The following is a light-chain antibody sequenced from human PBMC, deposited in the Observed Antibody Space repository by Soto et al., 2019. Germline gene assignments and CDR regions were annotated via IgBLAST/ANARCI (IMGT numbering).Light chain of an antibody. CDR3: SSYTNTIYV. J-gene: IGLJ1*01. Sequence: QSALTQPASVSGSPGQPITISCTGTSSDVGGYNLVSWYQQHPGKAPKLIIYHGSKRPSGVSVRFSGSKSGNTASLAISGLQAEDEADYYCSSYTNTIYVFGTGTKVTV. CDR2: HGS. V-gene: IGLV2-14*02. CDR1: SSDVGGYNL.